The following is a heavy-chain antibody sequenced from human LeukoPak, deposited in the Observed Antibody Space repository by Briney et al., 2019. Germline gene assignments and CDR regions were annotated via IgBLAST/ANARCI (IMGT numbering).Heavy chain of an antibody. D-gene: IGHD5-12*01. CDR1: GGTFSSYA. V-gene: IGHV1-18*01. Sequence: ASVKVSCKASGGTFSSYAISWVRQAPGQGLEWMGWISAYNGNTNYAQKLQGRVTMTTDTSTSTAYMELRSLRSDDTAVYYCARGREELRSRHPDAFDIWGQGTMVTVSS. J-gene: IGHJ3*02. CDR3: ARGREELRSRHPDAFDI. CDR2: ISAYNGNT.